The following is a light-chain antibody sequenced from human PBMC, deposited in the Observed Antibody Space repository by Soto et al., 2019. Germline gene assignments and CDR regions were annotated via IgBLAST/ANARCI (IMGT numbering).Light chain of an antibody. CDR3: ASWDDSLNGPV. Sequence: QSVLTQPPSASGTPGQRVTISCSGSSSNIGTNTVNWYQHLPGTAPKLLIYSNNQRPSGVPDRFSGSKAATSASLAISGIQSEDEAEYYCASWDDSLNGPVFGGGTKLTVL. CDR2: SNN. J-gene: IGLJ2*01. CDR1: SSNIGTNT. V-gene: IGLV1-44*01.